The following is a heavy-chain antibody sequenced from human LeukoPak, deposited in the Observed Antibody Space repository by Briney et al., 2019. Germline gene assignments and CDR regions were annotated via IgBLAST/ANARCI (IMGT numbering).Heavy chain of an antibody. D-gene: IGHD4-23*01. Sequence: GGSLRLSCAASGFTVRSHRLIWVRQAPGKGLEWVSVIYNTGSTYYEDSVMGRFIISRDISKNTLYLQINGLRPDDTALYYCATDPGLRWSFDFWGQGTLVTVSS. CDR2: IYNTGST. J-gene: IGHJ4*02. V-gene: IGHV3-53*05. CDR1: GFTVRSHR. CDR3: ATDPGLRWSFDF.